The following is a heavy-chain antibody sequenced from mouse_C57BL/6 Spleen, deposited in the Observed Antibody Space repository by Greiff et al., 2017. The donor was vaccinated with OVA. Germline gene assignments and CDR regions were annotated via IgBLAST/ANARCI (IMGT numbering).Heavy chain of an antibody. V-gene: IGHV1-54*01. Sequence: VQLQQSGAELVRPGTSVKVSCKASGYAFTNYLIEWVKQRPGQGLEWIGVINPGSGGTNYNEKFKGKATLTADKSSSTAYMQLSSLTSEDSAVYFCARQSMDYWGQGTSGTVSS. CDR3: ARQSMDY. CDR2: INPGSGGT. J-gene: IGHJ4*01. CDR1: GYAFTNYL.